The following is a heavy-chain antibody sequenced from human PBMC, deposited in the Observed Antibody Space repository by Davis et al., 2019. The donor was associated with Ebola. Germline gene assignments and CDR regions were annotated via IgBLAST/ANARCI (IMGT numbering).Heavy chain of an antibody. V-gene: IGHV1-2*06. CDR2: INPNSGGT. D-gene: IGHD2-2*01. Sequence: AASVKVSCKASGYTFTGYYMHWVRQAPGQGLEWMGRINPNSGGTNYAQKLQGRVTMTTDTSTSTAYMELRSLRSDDTAVYYCARAIVAPNWFDPWGQGTLVTVSS. CDR1: GYTFTGYY. CDR3: ARAIVAPNWFDP. J-gene: IGHJ5*02.